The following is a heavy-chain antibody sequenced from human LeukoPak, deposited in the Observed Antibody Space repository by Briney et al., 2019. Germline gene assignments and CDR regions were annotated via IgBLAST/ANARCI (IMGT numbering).Heavy chain of an antibody. CDR1: GFTFSSNW. CDR3: ATRAWLDY. V-gene: IGHV3-7*01. J-gene: IGHJ4*02. CDR2: IKQDGSEK. Sequence: GGPLRLSCAVSGFTFSSNWMTWVRQAPGKGLEWVANIKQDGSEKHYVDSVKGRFTISRDNAQNSVYLQMNSLRAEDTGVYFCATRAWLDYWGQGTPVTVSS.